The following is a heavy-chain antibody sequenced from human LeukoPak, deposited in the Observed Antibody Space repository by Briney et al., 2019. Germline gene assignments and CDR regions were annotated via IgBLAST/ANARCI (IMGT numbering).Heavy chain of an antibody. V-gene: IGHV4-59*04. D-gene: IGHD2-2*01. CDR1: GGSISSYY. CDR2: IYYSGST. Sequence: SETLSLTCTVSGGSISSYYWSWIRQPPGKGLEWIGSIYYSGSTYYKSSLKSRVTMSVDTSRNQFSLRLSSVTAADTAVYYCARHTYYCSSTSCYPSEIDYWGQGTLVTVSS. CDR3: ARHTYYCSSTSCYPSEIDY. J-gene: IGHJ4*02.